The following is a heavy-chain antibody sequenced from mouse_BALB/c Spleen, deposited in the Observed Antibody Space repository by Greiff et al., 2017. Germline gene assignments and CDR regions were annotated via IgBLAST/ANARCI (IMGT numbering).Heavy chain of an antibody. V-gene: IGHV1-55*01. CDR1: GYNFTSYW. J-gene: IGHJ3*01. CDR3: ANSYYRAWFAY. CDR2: IYPGSGST. Sequence: QVQLKQPGAELVKPGTSVKLSCKASGYNFTSYWINWVKLKPGQGLEWIGDIYPGSGSTNYNEKFKSKATLTVDTSSSTAYMQLSSLASEDSALYYCANSYYRAWFAYWGQGTLVTVSA. D-gene: IGHD2-14*01.